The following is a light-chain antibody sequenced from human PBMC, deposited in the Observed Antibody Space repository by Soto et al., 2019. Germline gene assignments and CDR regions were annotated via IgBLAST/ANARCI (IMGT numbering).Light chain of an antibody. J-gene: IGLJ1*01. CDR1: SSDVGGYNY. Sequence: QSALTQPASVSGSPGQSITISCTGTSSDVGGYNYVSWYQQHPGKAPKLMIYDVSNRPSGVSNRFSGFKSGNTASLTISGLQAEDEADYYCSSYTSRSTHYVFGTGTKVTVL. V-gene: IGLV2-14*01. CDR3: SSYTSRSTHYV. CDR2: DVS.